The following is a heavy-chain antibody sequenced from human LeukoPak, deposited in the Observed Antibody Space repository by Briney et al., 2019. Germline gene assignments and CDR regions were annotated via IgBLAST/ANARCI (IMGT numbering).Heavy chain of an antibody. J-gene: IGHJ6*03. D-gene: IGHD3-16*01. V-gene: IGHV4-4*07. Sequence: SETLSLTCTVSGGSISSYYWSWIRQPAGKGLEWIGRIYTSGSTNYNPSLKSRVTMSVDTSKNQFSLKLSSVTAADTAVYHCATKLNVGADYYYYYMDVWGKGTTVTVSS. CDR3: ATKLNVGADYYYYYMDV. CDR2: IYTSGST. CDR1: GGSISSYY.